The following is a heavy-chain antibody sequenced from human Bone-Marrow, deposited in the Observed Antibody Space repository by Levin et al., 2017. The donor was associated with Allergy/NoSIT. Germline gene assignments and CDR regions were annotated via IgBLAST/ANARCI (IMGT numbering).Heavy chain of an antibody. V-gene: IGHV7-4-1*01. CDR2: INTKTGSP. J-gene: IGHJ3*01. CDR1: GYMLTSYP. Sequence: ASVKVSCKASGYMLTSYPINWVRQAPGQGPEWMGWINTKTGSPTYAQGFTGRFIFSSDTSVSTTYLQIRSLKTEDSAVYYCVRQDNDEATTAFDVWGQGTRVTVSS. D-gene: IGHD1-14*01. CDR3: VRQDNDEATTAFDV.